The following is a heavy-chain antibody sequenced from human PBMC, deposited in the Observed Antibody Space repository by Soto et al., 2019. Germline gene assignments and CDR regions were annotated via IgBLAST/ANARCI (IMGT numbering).Heavy chain of an antibody. Sequence: QVQLVQSGAEVKKPGASVKVSCKASGYTFTSYGISWVRQAPGQGIEWMGWISAYNGNTNYAQKLQGRVTMTTDTSTSTAYMELRSVRSDDTAVYYCARDSYYDILTGYYSQGDAFDIWGQGTMVTVSS. CDR3: ARDSYYDILTGYYSQGDAFDI. V-gene: IGHV1-18*01. J-gene: IGHJ3*02. CDR1: GYTFTSYG. CDR2: ISAYNGNT. D-gene: IGHD3-9*01.